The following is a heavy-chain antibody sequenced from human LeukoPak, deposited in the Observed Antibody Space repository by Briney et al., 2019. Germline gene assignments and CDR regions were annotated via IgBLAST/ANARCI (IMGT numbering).Heavy chain of an antibody. CDR3: ARDLFRRRNGVVEGYFDY. Sequence: GGSLRLSCAASGFTFSSYAMHWVRQAPGKGLEWAAVISYDGSNKYYADSVKGRFTISRDNSKNTLYLQMNSLRAEDTAVYYCARDLFRRRNGVVEGYFDYWGQGTLVTVSS. V-gene: IGHV3-30-3*01. J-gene: IGHJ4*02. CDR2: ISYDGSNK. CDR1: GFTFSSYA. D-gene: IGHD2-8*01.